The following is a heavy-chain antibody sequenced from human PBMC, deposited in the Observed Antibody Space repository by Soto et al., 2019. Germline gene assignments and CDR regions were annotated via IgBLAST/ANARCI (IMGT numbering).Heavy chain of an antibody. D-gene: IGHD3-3*01. Sequence: PSETLSLTCTVSGASIISTTSSYYWGWIRQPPGKGLEWIGSVYYSGSTYLNPSLKSRVTISVDTPQNQFSLKLSSVTAADTAVYYCARHFPLRVVRSTYFDAWGQGTLVNV. CDR2: VYYSGST. CDR3: ARHFPLRVVRSTYFDA. CDR1: GASIISTTSSYY. V-gene: IGHV4-39*01. J-gene: IGHJ5*02.